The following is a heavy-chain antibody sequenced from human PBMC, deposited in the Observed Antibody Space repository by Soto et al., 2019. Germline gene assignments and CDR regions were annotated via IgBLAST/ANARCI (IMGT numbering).Heavy chain of an antibody. CDR3: AREVAIRQIVVILGY. CDR2: INAGNGNT. CDR1: WYTFTSYA. J-gene: IGHJ4*02. Sequence: SVKRSFRAAWYTFTSYAMHWVSQATGQRLEWMGWINAGNGNTKYSQKFQGRVTITRDTSASTAYMELSSLRSEDTAVYYCAREVAIRQIVVILGYWGQGTLVTVSS. V-gene: IGHV1-3*01. D-gene: IGHD2-21*01.